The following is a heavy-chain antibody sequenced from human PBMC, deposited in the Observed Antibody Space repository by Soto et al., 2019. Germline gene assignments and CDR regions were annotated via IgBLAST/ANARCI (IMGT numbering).Heavy chain of an antibody. J-gene: IGHJ5*02. CDR1: GFTFSSYA. Sequence: TGGSLRLSCAASGFTFSSYAMSWVRQAPGKGLEWVSAISGSGGSTYYADSVKGRFTISRDNSKNTLYLQMNSLRAEDTAVYYCAKSRGGVAGFFRGFDPWGQGTLVTVSS. V-gene: IGHV3-23*01. CDR3: AKSRGGVAGFFRGFDP. CDR2: ISGSGGST. D-gene: IGHD6-13*01.